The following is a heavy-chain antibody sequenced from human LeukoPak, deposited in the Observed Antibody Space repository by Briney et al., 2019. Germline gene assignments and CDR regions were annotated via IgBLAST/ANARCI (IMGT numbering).Heavy chain of an antibody. CDR3: ARHSGYDILTGYPLPVDY. D-gene: IGHD3-9*01. Sequence: SETLSLTCSVSGGSISSSSYYWGWIRQPPGKRLEWIGSIYYSGSMYYNPTLKSRVTISVDMSKNQFSLKLSSVTAADTAVYYCARHSGYDILTGYPLPVDYWGQGTLVTVSP. CDR2: IYYSGSM. V-gene: IGHV4-39*01. CDR1: GGSISSSSYY. J-gene: IGHJ4*02.